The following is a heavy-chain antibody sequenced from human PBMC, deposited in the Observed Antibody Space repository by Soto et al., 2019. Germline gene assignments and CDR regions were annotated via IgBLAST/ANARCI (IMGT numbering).Heavy chain of an antibody. CDR1: GGSISSYY. J-gene: IGHJ4*02. V-gene: IGHV4-59*01. CDR2: IYYSGST. CDR3: AREIGFSRGLDY. Sequence: SETLSLTCTVSGGSISSYYWSWIRQPPGKGLEWIGYIYYSGSTNYNPSLKSRVTISVDTSKNQFSLKLSSVTAADTAVYYCAREIGFSRGLDYWGQGPLVTVSS. D-gene: IGHD3-3*02.